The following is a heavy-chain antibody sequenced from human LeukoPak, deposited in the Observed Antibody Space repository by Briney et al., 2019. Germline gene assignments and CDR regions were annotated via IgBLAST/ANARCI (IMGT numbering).Heavy chain of an antibody. CDR3: ARVTSGSSYRPFDY. J-gene: IGHJ4*02. D-gene: IGHD3-10*01. Sequence: GGSLRLSCAASGFTFSSYGMTWVRQAPGKGLEWVSGISGSGGSTYYADSVKGRFTISRDNAKNSLYLQMNSLRAEDTAVYYCARVTSGSSYRPFDYWGQGTLVTVSS. CDR2: ISGSGGST. V-gene: IGHV3-23*01. CDR1: GFTFSSYG.